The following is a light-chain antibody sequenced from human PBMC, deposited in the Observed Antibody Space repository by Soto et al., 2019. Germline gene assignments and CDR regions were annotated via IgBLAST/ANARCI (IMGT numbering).Light chain of an antibody. J-gene: IGLJ3*02. CDR1: SSDVGGYNY. CDR2: DVS. CDR3: CSYAGSYAWV. Sequence: VLTQPRSVSGSPGQSVTISCTGTSSDVGGYNYVSWYQQHPGKAPKLMIYDVSKRPSGVPDRFSGSKSGNTASLTISGLQAEDEADYYCCSYAGSYAWVFGGGTKVTVL. V-gene: IGLV2-11*01.